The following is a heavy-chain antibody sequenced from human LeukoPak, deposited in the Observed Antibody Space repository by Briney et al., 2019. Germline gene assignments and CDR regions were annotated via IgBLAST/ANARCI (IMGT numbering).Heavy chain of an antibody. Sequence: GGSLRLSCAASGFTFSSYWMSWVRQAPGKGLEWVANIKQDGSEKYYVDSVKGRFTISRDNAKNSLYLQMNSLRAEDTAVYYCARTTGGDYRYYFDYWGQGTLVTVSS. D-gene: IGHD4-17*01. CDR3: ARTTGGDYRYYFDY. V-gene: IGHV3-7*01. CDR2: IKQDGSEK. CDR1: GFTFSSYW. J-gene: IGHJ4*02.